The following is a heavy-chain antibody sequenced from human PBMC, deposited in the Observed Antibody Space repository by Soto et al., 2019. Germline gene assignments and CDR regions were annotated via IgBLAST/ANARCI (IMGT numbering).Heavy chain of an antibody. Sequence: PSETLSLTCTVSGDSISSYSWSWIRQSPGKGLEWIGEINHSGSTSYNSSLKSRVTISIDTSKNQFSLKLSSVTAADTALYYCAKSTRGWFDPWGQGTLVTVSS. CDR2: INHSGST. CDR1: GDSISSYS. D-gene: IGHD2-2*01. CDR3: AKSTRGWFDP. V-gene: IGHV4-34*01. J-gene: IGHJ5*02.